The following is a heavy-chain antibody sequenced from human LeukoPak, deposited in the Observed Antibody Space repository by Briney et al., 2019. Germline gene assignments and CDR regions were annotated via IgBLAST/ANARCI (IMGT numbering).Heavy chain of an antibody. Sequence: SVKVSCKASGGTFSSYAISWVRQAPGQGLERMGRIIPILGIANYAQKFQGRVTITADKSTSTAYMELSSLRSEDTAVYYCARTPIVAYYFDYWGQGTLVTVSS. CDR1: GGTFSSYA. CDR2: IIPILGIA. CDR3: ARTPIVAYYFDY. D-gene: IGHD5-12*01. J-gene: IGHJ4*02. V-gene: IGHV1-69*04.